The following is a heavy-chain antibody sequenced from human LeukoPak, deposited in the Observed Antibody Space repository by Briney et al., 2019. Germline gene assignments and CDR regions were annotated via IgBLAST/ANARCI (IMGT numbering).Heavy chain of an antibody. CDR1: GCIFSSYA. D-gene: IGHD6-19*01. V-gene: IGHV3-30*04. CDR3: AREAEQWLVPGY. Sequence: GRSLRLSCAASGCIFSSYAMHWVRQAPGKGLEWVAVVSYDGSNTLYADSVKGRFTISRDNSRNTLYVQMDNLRVEDTAVYYCAREAEQWLVPGYWGQGTLVSVSS. J-gene: IGHJ4*02. CDR2: VSYDGSNT.